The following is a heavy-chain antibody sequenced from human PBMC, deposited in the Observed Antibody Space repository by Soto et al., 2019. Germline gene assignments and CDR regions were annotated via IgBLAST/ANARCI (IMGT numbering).Heavy chain of an antibody. CDR1: GYSFTSYW. J-gene: IGHJ6*02. D-gene: IGHD6-13*01. CDR2: IYPGDSDT. CDR3: ARTAAAGKYYYGVAV. V-gene: IGHV5-51*01. Sequence: GESLKISCKGSGYSFTSYWIGWVRQMPGKGLEWMGIIYPGDSDTRYSPSFQGQVTISADKSISTAYLQWSSLKASDTAIYYCARTAAAGKYYYGVAVWGQGTTVPVSS.